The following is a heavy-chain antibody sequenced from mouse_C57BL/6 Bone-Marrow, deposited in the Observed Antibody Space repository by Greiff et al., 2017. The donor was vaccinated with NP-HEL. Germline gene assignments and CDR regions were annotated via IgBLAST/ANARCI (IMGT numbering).Heavy chain of an antibody. V-gene: IGHV5-17*01. Sequence: EVQRVESGGGLVKPGGSLKLSCAASGFTFSDYGMHWVRQAPEKGLEWVAYISSGSSTIYYADTVKGRFTISRDNAKNTLFLQMTSLRSEDTAMYYCARPAIYDGYYLYAMDYWGQGTSVTVSS. J-gene: IGHJ4*01. CDR2: ISSGSSTI. CDR1: GFTFSDYG. CDR3: ARPAIYDGYYLYAMDY. D-gene: IGHD2-3*01.